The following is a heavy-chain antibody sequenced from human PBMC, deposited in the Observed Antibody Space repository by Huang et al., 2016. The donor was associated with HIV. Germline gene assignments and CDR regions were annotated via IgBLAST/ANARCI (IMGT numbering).Heavy chain of an antibody. D-gene: IGHD3-22*01. J-gene: IGHJ4*02. CDR3: ARDYFPYESSGYLLDY. Sequence: EVQLVESGGGLVQPGGSLRLSCVASGFTFTKYWMHWVRQAPGKGLLCVSRINSDGSRRDYADSVRGRFTVSRDYAKNTVYLQMNSLRAEDTAVYYCARDYFPYESSGYLLDYWGQGTLVTVSS. CDR1: GFTFTKYW. CDR2: INSDGSRR. V-gene: IGHV3-74*01.